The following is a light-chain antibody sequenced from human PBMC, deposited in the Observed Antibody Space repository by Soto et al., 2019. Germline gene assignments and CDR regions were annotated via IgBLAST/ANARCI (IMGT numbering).Light chain of an antibody. CDR1: KLGDKY. Sequence: SSELTQPPSVSVSPGQTASITCSGAKLGDKYGSWYQQKAGQSPVLVIYEDTKRPSGIPERFSGSNSGNTATLTISGTQAMDEADYYCQTWDSNTAQVVFGGGTQLTVL. V-gene: IGLV3-1*01. CDR2: EDT. J-gene: IGLJ2*01. CDR3: QTWDSNTAQVV.